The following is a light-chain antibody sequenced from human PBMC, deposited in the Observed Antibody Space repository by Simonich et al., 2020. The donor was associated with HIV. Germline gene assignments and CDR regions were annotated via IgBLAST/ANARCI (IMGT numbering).Light chain of an antibody. CDR1: QSLLHTYGKTY. J-gene: IGKJ3*01. V-gene: IGKV2D-29*02. CDR2: AVS. CDR3: MQSIQLPFT. Sequence: DIVLTQTPLSLSVTPGQPASISCRSSQSLLHTYGKTYLYWYLQKPGQSPRLLIYAVSTRFSGVPDRFSGSGSGTHFTLKISRVEAEDVGVYYCMQSIQLPFTFGPGTKVDIK.